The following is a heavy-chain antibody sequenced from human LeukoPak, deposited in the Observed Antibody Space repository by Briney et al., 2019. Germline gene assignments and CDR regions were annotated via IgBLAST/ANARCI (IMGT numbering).Heavy chain of an antibody. CDR1: GYSFTSYW. J-gene: IGHJ3*02. Sequence: GESLKISCKGSGYSFTSYWIGWVRQMTGKGLEWMGIIYPGDSDTRYSPSFQGQVTISADKSISTAYLQWSSLKASDTAMYYCARMPQSYYYDSSGYYRDDAFDIWGQGTMVTVSS. D-gene: IGHD3-22*01. CDR2: IYPGDSDT. V-gene: IGHV5-51*01. CDR3: ARMPQSYYYDSSGYYRDDAFDI.